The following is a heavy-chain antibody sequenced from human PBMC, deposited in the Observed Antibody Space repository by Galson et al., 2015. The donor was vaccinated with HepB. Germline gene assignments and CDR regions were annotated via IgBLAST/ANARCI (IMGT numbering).Heavy chain of an antibody. CDR1: GFTFSSYW. D-gene: IGHD3-10*01. V-gene: IGHV3-7*01. CDR3: ARDSRDLLLWFGVDY. J-gene: IGHJ4*02. Sequence: SLRLSCAASGFTFSSYWMSWVRQAPGKGLEWVANIKQDGSEKYYVDSVKGRFTISRDNAKNSLYLQMNSLRAEDTAVYYCARDSRDLLLWFGVDYWGQGTLVTVSS. CDR2: IKQDGSEK.